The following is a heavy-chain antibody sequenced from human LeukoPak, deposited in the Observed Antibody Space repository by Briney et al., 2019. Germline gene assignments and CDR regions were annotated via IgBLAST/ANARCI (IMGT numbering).Heavy chain of an antibody. D-gene: IGHD2-21*01. V-gene: IGHV3-23*01. J-gene: IGHJ4*02. CDR3: AKGVVVPRNFDY. CDR2: ISGSGGST. Sequence: GGSLRLSCAASGFTFSSYAMSWVRQAPGKGLGWVSAISGSGGSTYYADSVKGRFTISRDNSKNTLYLQMNSLRAEDTAVYYCAKGVVVPRNFDYWGQGTLVTVSS. CDR1: GFTFSSYA.